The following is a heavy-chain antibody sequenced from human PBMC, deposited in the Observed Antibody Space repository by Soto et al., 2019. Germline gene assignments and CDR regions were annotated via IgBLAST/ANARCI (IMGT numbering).Heavy chain of an antibody. CDR2: ISSTSSYS. Sequence: PWGSLRVSCASSVFTFSDNYMSWIRQAPGKGLEWVSHISSTSSYSNHADSVKGRFTTSRDNAKNSLYLHMNGLRAEDTAVYYCAGGGYTYGRHDYWGRGTLVTSPQ. D-gene: IGHD5-12*01. CDR1: VFTFSDNY. J-gene: IGHJ4*02. CDR3: AGGGYTYGRHDY. V-gene: IGHV3-11*06.